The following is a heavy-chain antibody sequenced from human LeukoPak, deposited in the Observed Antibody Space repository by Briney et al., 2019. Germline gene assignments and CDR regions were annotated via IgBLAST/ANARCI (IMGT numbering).Heavy chain of an antibody. V-gene: IGHV4-59*01. CDR1: GGFISSYY. D-gene: IGHD3-10*01. Sequence: SETLSLTCTVSGGFISSYYWSWIRQPPGKGLEWIGYIYYSGSTNYNPSLKSRVTISVDTSKNQFSLKLSSVTAADTAVYYCARGRELFDYWGQGTLVTVSS. J-gene: IGHJ4*02. CDR3: ARGRELFDY. CDR2: IYYSGST.